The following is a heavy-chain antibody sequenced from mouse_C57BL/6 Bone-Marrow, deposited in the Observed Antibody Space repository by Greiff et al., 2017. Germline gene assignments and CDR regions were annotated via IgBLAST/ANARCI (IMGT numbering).Heavy chain of an antibody. V-gene: IGHV5-4*03. J-gene: IGHJ3*01. D-gene: IGHD2-2*01. CDR3: AKGGYGYPAWFAY. Sequence: EVKLVESGGGLVKPGGSLKLSCAASGFTFSSYAMSWVRQTPEKRLEWVATISDGGSYTYYPDNVKGRFTISRDNAKNNLYLQMSHLTSEDTAMYYCAKGGYGYPAWFAYWGQGNLVTVTA. CDR1: GFTFSSYA. CDR2: ISDGGSYT.